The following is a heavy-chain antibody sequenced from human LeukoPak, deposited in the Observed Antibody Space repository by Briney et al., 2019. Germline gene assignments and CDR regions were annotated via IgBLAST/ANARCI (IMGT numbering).Heavy chain of an antibody. Sequence: PSETLSLTCSVSGYSISSGYYWGWIRQSPGKGLEWIGSMHHSGSTYYNPSLKSRVTMSVDTSKNQFSLRLSSVTAADTAIYYCARGRTSDYYYDYWGQGTLVTVSS. D-gene: IGHD3-22*01. CDR2: MHHSGST. CDR1: GYSISSGYY. V-gene: IGHV4-38-2*02. J-gene: IGHJ4*02. CDR3: ARGRTSDYYYDY.